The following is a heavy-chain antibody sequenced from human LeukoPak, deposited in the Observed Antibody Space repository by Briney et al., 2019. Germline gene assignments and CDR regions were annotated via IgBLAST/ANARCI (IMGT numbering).Heavy chain of an antibody. CDR1: GYTFSAYY. Sequence: ASVKVSCKTSGYTFSAYYIHWVRQAPGQGLEWMGWINPNSDGTNYAQKFQGRVTLTSDTSISTAYMELSGLRSDDTAVYYCAKDDYFRNRFDYWGQGTLVTVSS. CDR2: INPNSDGT. CDR3: AKDDYFRNRFDY. J-gene: IGHJ4*02. V-gene: IGHV1-2*02. D-gene: IGHD2/OR15-2a*01.